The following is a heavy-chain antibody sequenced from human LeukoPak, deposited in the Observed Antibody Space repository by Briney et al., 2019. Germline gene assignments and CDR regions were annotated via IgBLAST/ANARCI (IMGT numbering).Heavy chain of an antibody. Sequence: PSETLSLTCAAYGFSFSGYYWSWIRQPPGKGLDWIGEVNHSGSTNYNPSPKSRRSISVNTSTNQPSLRLMSMTTADAAVYYYARCPKMSHYESGGYLDFGGQGTLVTVSS. CDR1: GFSFSGYY. CDR2: VNHSGST. D-gene: IGHD3-22*01. CDR3: ARCPKMSHYESGGYLDF. V-gene: IGHV4-34*01. J-gene: IGHJ4*02.